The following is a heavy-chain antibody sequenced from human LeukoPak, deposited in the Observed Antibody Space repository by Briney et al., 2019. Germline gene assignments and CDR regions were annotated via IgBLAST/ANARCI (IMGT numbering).Heavy chain of an antibody. CDR2: ISSSSSYI. CDR3: ARDLISLDY. J-gene: IGHJ4*02. CDR1: GFTLSSYE. Sequence: GGSLRLSCAASGFTLSSYEMNWVRQAPGKGREWVSSISSSSSYIYYADSVKGRFTISRDNAKNSLYLQMNSLRAEDTAVYYCARDLISLDYWGQGTLVTVSS. V-gene: IGHV3-21*01. D-gene: IGHD2-8*01.